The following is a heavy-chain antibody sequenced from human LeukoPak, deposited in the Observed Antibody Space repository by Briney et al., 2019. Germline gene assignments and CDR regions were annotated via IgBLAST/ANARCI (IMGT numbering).Heavy chain of an antibody. CDR3: AKSLIAAAGTGAFDI. D-gene: IGHD6-13*01. V-gene: IGHV3-48*03. J-gene: IGHJ3*02. Sequence: PGGSLRLSCAASGFTLSSYEMNWVRQAPGKGLEWVSYISSSGTTTYYADSVKGRFTISRDNSKNTLYLQMNSLSAEDTAVYYCAKSLIAAAGTGAFDIWGQGTMVTVSS. CDR2: ISSSGTTT. CDR1: GFTLSSYE.